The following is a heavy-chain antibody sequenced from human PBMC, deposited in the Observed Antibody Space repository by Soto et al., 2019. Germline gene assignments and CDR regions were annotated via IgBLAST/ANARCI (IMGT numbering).Heavy chain of an antibody. Sequence: ASVKVSCKVSGYSFTGYSMHWVRQAPGQGLEWMGWINPKNGATNYARKFQGWVTMIRDTSISTVYMELRSLRSDDTAVYYCARDWEGFGELWGGDAFDIWGQGTMVTVSS. J-gene: IGHJ3*02. CDR3: ARDWEGFGELWGGDAFDI. D-gene: IGHD3-10*01. CDR2: INPKNGAT. V-gene: IGHV1-2*04. CDR1: GYSFTGYS.